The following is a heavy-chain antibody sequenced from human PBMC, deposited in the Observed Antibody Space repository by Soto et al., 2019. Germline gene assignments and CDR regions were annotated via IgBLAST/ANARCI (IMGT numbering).Heavy chain of an antibody. CDR1: GGSLKNNY. CDR2: IYYTGGT. D-gene: IGHD6-6*01. Sequence: QVQLQESGPGLVKPSETLSLTCTVSGGSLKNNYWSWIRQPPGKGLEWIGYIYYTGGTNYNPSLKSRVAISVDTSKNQFSLDLSSVTAADAAVYYCANTLMGQLVHFWGQGILVTVSS. CDR3: ANTLMGQLVHF. V-gene: IGHV4-59*01. J-gene: IGHJ4*02.